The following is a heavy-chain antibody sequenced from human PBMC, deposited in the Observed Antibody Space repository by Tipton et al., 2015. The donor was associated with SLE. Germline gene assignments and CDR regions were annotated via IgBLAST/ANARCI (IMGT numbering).Heavy chain of an antibody. CDR1: GGSIRSSRHF. CDR3: ARTTEYFDP. D-gene: IGHD1-1*01. J-gene: IGHJ5*02. Sequence: TLSLTCTVSGGSIRSSRHFWGWIRQPPGKGLEWIGVLYYSGNTYYNPSLKSPVTISVDTSKNHFSLNLYSVTAADTAVYYCARTTEYFDPWGQGTLVTVSS. CDR2: LYYSGNT. V-gene: IGHV4-39*07.